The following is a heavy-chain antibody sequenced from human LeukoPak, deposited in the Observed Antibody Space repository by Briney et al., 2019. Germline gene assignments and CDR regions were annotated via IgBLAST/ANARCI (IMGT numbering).Heavy chain of an antibody. D-gene: IGHD3-10*01. CDR3: ARPARSGIYYPDAFEN. Sequence: GGSLRLSCTASGFTFDDYYIAWIRQPPGKGLDWVAYISSSGTATYYAESVKGRFTISRDNAKNSLYLQMDSLKAEDTAMYYCARPARSGIYYPDAFENWGQGTMVTVPS. V-gene: IGHV3-11*04. J-gene: IGHJ3*02. CDR1: GFTFDDYY. CDR2: ISSSGTAT.